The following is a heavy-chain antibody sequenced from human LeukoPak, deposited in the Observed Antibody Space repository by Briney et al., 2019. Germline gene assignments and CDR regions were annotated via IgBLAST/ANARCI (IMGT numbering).Heavy chain of an antibody. D-gene: IGHD6-25*01. J-gene: IGHJ6*02. Sequence: PSETLSLTCAVYGGSFSGYYWSWIRQSPGRGLEWIGEINHTGNTNYNPSLKSRVTISVDTSKNQFSLKLSSVTAADTSVYYCARRGAATSYFMDVWGQGTTVTVSS. CDR3: ARRGAATSYFMDV. V-gene: IGHV4-34*01. CDR1: GGSFSGYY. CDR2: INHTGNT.